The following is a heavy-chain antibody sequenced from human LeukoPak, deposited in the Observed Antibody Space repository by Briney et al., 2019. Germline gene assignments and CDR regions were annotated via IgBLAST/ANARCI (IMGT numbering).Heavy chain of an antibody. CDR2: IIPIFGTA. J-gene: IGHJ4*02. CDR1: GGTFSSYA. CDR3: ARDRSYSSSFYFDY. V-gene: IGHV1-69*06. Sequence: GASVKVSCKASGGTFSSYAISWVRQAPGQGLEWMGGIIPIFGTANYAQKFQGRVTITADKSTSTAYMELSSLRSEDTAVYYCARDRSYSSSFYFDYWGQGTLVTVSS. D-gene: IGHD6-6*01.